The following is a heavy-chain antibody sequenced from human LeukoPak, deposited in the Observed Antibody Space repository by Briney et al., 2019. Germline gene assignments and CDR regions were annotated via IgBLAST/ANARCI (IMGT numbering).Heavy chain of an antibody. CDR3: ARDGIDRRRTGEFDY. CDR2: INPNSGGI. V-gene: IGHV1-2*02. D-gene: IGHD3-10*01. J-gene: IGHJ4*02. CDR1: GYTFNGYY. Sequence: GASVKVSCKASGYTFNGYYMHWVRQAPGQGLEWMGWINPNSGGINYAQKLQGRVTMTTDTSTSTAYMELRSLRSDDTAVYYCARDGIDRRRTGEFDYWGQGTLVTVSS.